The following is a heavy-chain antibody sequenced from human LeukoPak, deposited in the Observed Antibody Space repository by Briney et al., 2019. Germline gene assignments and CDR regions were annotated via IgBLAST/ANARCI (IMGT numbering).Heavy chain of an antibody. CDR3: APVPGF. CDR2: ISRSGDTI. CDR1: GFTSSVYS. J-gene: IGHJ1*01. V-gene: IGHV3-48*04. Sequence: AGGSLRLSCAASGFTSSVYSMIWVRQAPGKGLEWISYISRSGDTIYNADSVKGRFTISRDNAKNSLYLQMNSLRAEDTAVYVCAPVPGFWGQGTLVTVSS. D-gene: IGHD2-2*01.